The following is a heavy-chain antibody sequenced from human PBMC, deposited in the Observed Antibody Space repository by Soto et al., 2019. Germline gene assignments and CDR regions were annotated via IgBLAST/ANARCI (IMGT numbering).Heavy chain of an antibody. CDR1: GGSISSGGYY. J-gene: IGHJ3*02. V-gene: IGHV4-31*03. D-gene: IGHD2-15*01. CDR2: IYYSGST. CDR3: ARDGGYCSGGSCFDAFDI. Sequence: QVQLQESGPGLMKPSQTLSLTCTVSGGSISSGGYYWSWIRQHPGKGLEWIGYIYYSGSTYYNPSLKSRVTISVDTSKNQFSLKLSSVTAADTAVYYCARDGGYCSGGSCFDAFDIWGQGTMVTVSS.